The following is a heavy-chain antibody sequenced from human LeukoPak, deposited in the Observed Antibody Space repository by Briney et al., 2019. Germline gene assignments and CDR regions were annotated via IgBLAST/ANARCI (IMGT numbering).Heavy chain of an antibody. CDR3: ARHRSTMGSAGIVDY. Sequence: PSETLSLTCTVSGGSISSRSYYWGWIRQPPGKGLEWIGSIYFSGSTFYNPTLKSRVTISVDTSKNQFSLKLRSVTAADSAVYYCARHRSTMGSAGIVDYWGQGTLVTVSP. CDR1: GGSISSRSYY. D-gene: IGHD6-13*01. CDR2: IYFSGST. J-gene: IGHJ4*01. V-gene: IGHV4-39*01.